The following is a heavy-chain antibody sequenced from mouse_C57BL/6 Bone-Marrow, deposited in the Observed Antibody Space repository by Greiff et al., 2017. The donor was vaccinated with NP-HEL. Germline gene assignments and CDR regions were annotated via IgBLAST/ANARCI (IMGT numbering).Heavy chain of an antibody. J-gene: IGHJ4*01. CDR2: IHPNSGST. CDR1: GYTFTSYW. Sequence: VQLQQPGAELVKPGASVKLSCKASGYTFTSYWMHWVKQRPGQGLEWIGMIHPNSGSTNYNEKFKSKATLTVDKSSSTAYMQLSSLTSEDSAVYYCAREGHLLWYPSYAMDYWGKGTSVTVSS. V-gene: IGHV1-64*01. D-gene: IGHD2-1*01. CDR3: AREGHLLWYPSYAMDY.